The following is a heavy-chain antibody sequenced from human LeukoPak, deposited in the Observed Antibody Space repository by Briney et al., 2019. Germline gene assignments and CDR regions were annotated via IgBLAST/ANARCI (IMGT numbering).Heavy chain of an antibody. Sequence: GESLKISCKGSGYSFTSYWIGWVRQMPGKGLEWMGIIYPGDSDTRYSPSFQGQVTISADKSISTAYLQWSSLKASDTAMYYCARQNDILTGYIYGMDVWGQGTTVTVPS. V-gene: IGHV5-51*01. CDR2: IYPGDSDT. CDR1: GYSFTSYW. D-gene: IGHD3-9*01. CDR3: ARQNDILTGYIYGMDV. J-gene: IGHJ6*02.